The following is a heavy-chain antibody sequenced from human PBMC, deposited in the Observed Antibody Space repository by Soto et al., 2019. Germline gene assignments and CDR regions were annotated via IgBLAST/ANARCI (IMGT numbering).Heavy chain of an antibody. V-gene: IGHV4-59*01. CDR2: IYYSGST. Sequence: QVQLQESGPGLVKPSETLSLTCTVSGGSISSYYWSWIRQPPGKGLEWIGYIYYSGSTNYNPSLKSRVTISVDTSKNQFSLKLSSVTAADTAVYYCASTYSDIFAGSNWFDPWGQGTLVTVSS. D-gene: IGHD3-9*01. CDR3: ASTYSDIFAGSNWFDP. J-gene: IGHJ5*02. CDR1: GGSISSYY.